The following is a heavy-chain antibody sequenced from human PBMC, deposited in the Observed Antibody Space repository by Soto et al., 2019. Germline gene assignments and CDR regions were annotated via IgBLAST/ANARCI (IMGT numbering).Heavy chain of an antibody. D-gene: IGHD3-16*02. CDR3: ARDIGIDYGMDV. CDR2: IKKDGSET. V-gene: IGHV3-7*01. J-gene: IGHJ6*02. Sequence: QAPGKGLEWVANIKKDGSETSYGDSVKGRFTISRDNARNLLYLQMTSLRVEDTAVYYCARDIGIDYGMDVWGQGTTVTVSS.